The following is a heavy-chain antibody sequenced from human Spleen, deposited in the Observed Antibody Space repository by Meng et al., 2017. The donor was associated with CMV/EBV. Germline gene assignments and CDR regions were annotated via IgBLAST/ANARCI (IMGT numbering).Heavy chain of an antibody. CDR3: ARVRGFNWFDP. J-gene: IGHJ5*02. V-gene: IGHV4-39*07. CDR2: MYYSGST. Sequence: CPASGGSISSSSYYWGWIRQPPGKGLEWIGSMYYSGSTYYNPSLKSRVTISVDTSKNQFSLQLSSVTAADTAVYYCARVRGFNWFDPWGQGTLVTVSS. CDR1: GGSISSSSYY.